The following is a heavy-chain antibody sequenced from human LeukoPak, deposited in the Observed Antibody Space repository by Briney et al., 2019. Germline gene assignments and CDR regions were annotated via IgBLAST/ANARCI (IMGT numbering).Heavy chain of an antibody. CDR1: GFTFSSSA. CDR2: ISNTGGST. CDR3: AKFKGTVNTY. V-gene: IGHV3-23*01. J-gene: IGHJ4*02. Sequence: GGSLRLSCAASGFTFSSSAMSWVRQAPGKGLEWVSDISNTGGSTSYADSVKGRFTISRDISKNTLYLQMNSLRAEDTAVYYCAKFKGTVNTYWGQGTLVTVSS. D-gene: IGHD4-17*01.